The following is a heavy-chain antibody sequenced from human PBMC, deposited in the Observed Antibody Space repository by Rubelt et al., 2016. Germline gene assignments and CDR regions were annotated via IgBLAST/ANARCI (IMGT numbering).Heavy chain of an antibody. CDR2: LSGSVDTT. Sequence: GGGLVQPGGSLRLSCAASGFTFSTYAMTWVRQAPGKGLEWVSGLSGSVDTTYYADSVKGRFTISRDNSRNTLYMQMNSLRDEDTAVYYCAKGLGSGWGLDYWGQGTLVTVSS. CDR3: AKGLGSGWGLDY. CDR1: GFTFSTYA. D-gene: IGHD6-19*01. V-gene: IGHV3-23*01. J-gene: IGHJ4*02.